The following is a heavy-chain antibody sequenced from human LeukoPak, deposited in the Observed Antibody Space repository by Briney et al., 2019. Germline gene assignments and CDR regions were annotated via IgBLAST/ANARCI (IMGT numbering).Heavy chain of an antibody. CDR2: INPNSGGT. D-gene: IGHD6-13*01. Sequence: ASVKVSCKASGYTFTGYYMHWVRQAPGQGLEWMGWINPNSGGTSYTQKFQGRVTMTRDTSTSTVYMELSSLRSEDTAVYYCARDSGQQLTRYYMDVWGKGTTVTISS. J-gene: IGHJ6*03. CDR1: GYTFTGYY. V-gene: IGHV1-2*02. CDR3: ARDSGQQLTRYYMDV.